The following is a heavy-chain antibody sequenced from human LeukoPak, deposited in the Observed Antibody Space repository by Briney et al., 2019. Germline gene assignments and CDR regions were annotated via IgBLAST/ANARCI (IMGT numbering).Heavy chain of an antibody. CDR3: ATSGWVPYYYYGIDV. Sequence: ASVKVSCKVSGYTLTELSMHWVRQAPGKGLEWMGGFDPKDGETIYAQKFQGRLTMTEDTSTDTAYMELSSLRSEDTAVYYCATSGWVPYYYYGIDVWGQGTTVTVSS. V-gene: IGHV1-24*01. CDR1: GYTLTELS. D-gene: IGHD1-26*01. CDR2: FDPKDGET. J-gene: IGHJ6*02.